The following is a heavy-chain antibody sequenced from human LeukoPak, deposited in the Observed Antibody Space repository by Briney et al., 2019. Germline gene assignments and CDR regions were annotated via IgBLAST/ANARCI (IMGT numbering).Heavy chain of an antibody. CDR2: ISTDGSSS. Sequence: GGSLRLSCAASGFTFSRYWMHWLRQGPGKGLVWVSRISTDGSSSTYADSVKGRFTISRDNSKNTLYLQMNSLRAEDTAVYYCARKTDHQTGGDYWGQGTLVTVSS. V-gene: IGHV3-74*01. D-gene: IGHD1-1*01. CDR1: GFTFSRYW. CDR3: ARKTDHQTGGDY. J-gene: IGHJ4*02.